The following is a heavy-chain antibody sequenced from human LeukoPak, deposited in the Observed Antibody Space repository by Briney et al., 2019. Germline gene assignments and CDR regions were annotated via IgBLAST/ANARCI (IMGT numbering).Heavy chain of an antibody. CDR1: GFTFSSYS. D-gene: IGHD6-13*01. CDR2: ISSSSSYI. J-gene: IGHJ4*02. Sequence: KSGGSLRLSCAASGFTFSSYSMNWVRQAPGKGLEWVSSISSSSSYIYYADSVKGRFTISRDNAKNSLYLQMNSLRAEDTAVYYCAREGTESVLSSWYSYRVSDQGFDYWGQGTLVTVSS. CDR3: AREGTESVLSSWYSYRVSDQGFDY. V-gene: IGHV3-21*01.